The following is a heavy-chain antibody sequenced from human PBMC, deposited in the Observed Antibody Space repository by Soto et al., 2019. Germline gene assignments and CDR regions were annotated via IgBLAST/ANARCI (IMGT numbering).Heavy chain of an antibody. CDR3: SHGYYQYFES. V-gene: IGHV3-15*07. CDR1: GVTLSNVW. J-gene: IGHJ4*02. Sequence: PGGSLRLSCAVSGVTLSNVWMNLVRQAPGKGPEWVGRIKSKTDGGTVEYAAPVKDRFTISRDDSENTLYLQMNSLKTEDTAVYYCSHGYYQYFESWGQGTLVTVSS. CDR2: IKSKTDGGTV. D-gene: IGHD5-18*01.